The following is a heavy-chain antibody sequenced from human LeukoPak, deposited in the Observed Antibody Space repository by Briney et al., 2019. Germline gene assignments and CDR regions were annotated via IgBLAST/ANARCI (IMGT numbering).Heavy chain of an antibody. J-gene: IGHJ5*02. V-gene: IGHV1-69*04. CDR3: ARDHSSGSDYHNWFDP. Sequence: SVKVSCKASRDTFSRYTITWVRQAPGQGLEWLGRIIPILDMADYAQKFQGRVTLSADKSTSTAYMELSSLTSDDTALYYCARDHSSGSDYHNWFDPWGQGTQVTVSS. CDR1: RDTFSRYT. CDR2: IIPILDMA. D-gene: IGHD3-10*01.